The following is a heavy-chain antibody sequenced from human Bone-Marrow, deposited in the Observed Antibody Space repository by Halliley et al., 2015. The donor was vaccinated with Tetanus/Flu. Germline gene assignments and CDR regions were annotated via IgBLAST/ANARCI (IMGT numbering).Heavy chain of an antibody. CDR2: MSGSGSRT. Sequence: SLRLSCAASGFTFSSYAMTWVRQAPGKGLEWVSAMSGSGSRTYYADSVTGRFTISRDTSKSTLFLQMNSLRAEDTALYYCAKNQGGATTSPEYWGQGTLVTVSS. CDR1: GFTFSSYA. CDR3: AKNQGGATTSPEY. J-gene: IGHJ4*02. V-gene: IGHV3-23*01. D-gene: IGHD1-26*01.